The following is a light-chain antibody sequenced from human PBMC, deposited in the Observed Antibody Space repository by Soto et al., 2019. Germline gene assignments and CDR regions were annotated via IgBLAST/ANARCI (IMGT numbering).Light chain of an antibody. V-gene: IGKV3-11*01. CDR2: GAS. CDR1: QNVGTF. Sequence: EVVLTQSPATLSLSPGERATLSCRASQNVGTFLDWYQQKPGQAPRLLIYGASNRATGIPARFSGSGSGTDFIPTIGSLEPEDFAVYYCQQHSHWPPWTFGQGTRVEIQ. CDR3: QQHSHWPPWT. J-gene: IGKJ1*01.